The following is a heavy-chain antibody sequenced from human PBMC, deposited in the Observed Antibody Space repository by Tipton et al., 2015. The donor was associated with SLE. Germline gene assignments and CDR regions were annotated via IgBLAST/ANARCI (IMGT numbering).Heavy chain of an antibody. V-gene: IGHV4-31*03. CDR2: IYYSGST. CDR1: GGSISSGGYY. CDR3: ARGGIYHDNSGNFDY. D-gene: IGHD3-22*01. J-gene: IGHJ4*02. Sequence: TLSLTCTVSGGSISSGGYYWSWIRQHPGKGLEWIGYIYYSGSTYYNPSLKSRVTISLDPSKNQFSLKLSSVTAADTAIYYCARGGIYHDNSGNFDYWGQGTLVTASS.